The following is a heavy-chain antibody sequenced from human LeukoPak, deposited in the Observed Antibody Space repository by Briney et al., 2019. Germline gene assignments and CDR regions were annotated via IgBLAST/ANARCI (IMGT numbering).Heavy chain of an antibody. CDR2: INHSGGT. V-gene: IGHV4-34*01. J-gene: IGHJ4*02. Sequence: PSETLSLTCAVYGGSFSGYYWSWIRQPPGKGLEWIGEINHSGGTNYNPSLKSRVTISVDTSKNQFSLKLSSVTAADTAVYYCARGGQWLAGNPFDYWGQGTLVTVSS. CDR3: ARGGQWLAGNPFDY. CDR1: GGSFSGYY. D-gene: IGHD6-19*01.